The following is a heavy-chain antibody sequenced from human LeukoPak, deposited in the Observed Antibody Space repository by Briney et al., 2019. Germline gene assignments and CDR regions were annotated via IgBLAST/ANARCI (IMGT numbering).Heavy chain of an antibody. Sequence: GGSLRLSCAASGFTFSSYAMSWVRQAPGKGLEWVSAISGSGGSTYYADSVKGRFTISRDNSKNTLYLQMNSLRADDTAVYYCAKGRRAVTQSRYFDCWGQGTLVTVSS. CDR1: GFTFSSYA. CDR3: AKGRRAVTQSRYFDC. CDR2: ISGSGGST. D-gene: IGHD4-23*01. V-gene: IGHV3-23*01. J-gene: IGHJ4*02.